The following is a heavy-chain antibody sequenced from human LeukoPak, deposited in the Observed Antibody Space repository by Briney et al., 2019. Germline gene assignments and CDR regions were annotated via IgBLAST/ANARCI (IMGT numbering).Heavy chain of an antibody. D-gene: IGHD3-22*01. V-gene: IGHV3-74*01. CDR1: GFTFSSYW. Sequence: GGSLRLSCAASGFTFSSYWMHWVRQAPGKGLVWVSRIISDGSSTSYADSVKGRFTISRDNAKNTLYLQMNSLRAEDTAVYYCAREGPDSSGYYYGSVDYWGQGTLVTVSS. J-gene: IGHJ4*02. CDR2: IISDGSST. CDR3: AREGPDSSGYYYGSVDY.